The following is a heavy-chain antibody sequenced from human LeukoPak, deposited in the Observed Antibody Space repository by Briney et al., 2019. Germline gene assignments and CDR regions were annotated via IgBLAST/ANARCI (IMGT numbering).Heavy chain of an antibody. CDR1: GFTFSSYS. V-gene: IGHV3-21*01. Sequence: PGGSLRLSCAASGFTFSSYSMNWVRQAPGKGLECVSSISSSSSYIYYADSVKGRFTISRDNAKNSLYLQMNSLRAEDTAVYYCARDWEDIVVVPAAIGVWGQGTMVTVSS. J-gene: IGHJ3*01. CDR3: ARDWEDIVVVPAAIGV. CDR2: ISSSSSYI. D-gene: IGHD2-2*02.